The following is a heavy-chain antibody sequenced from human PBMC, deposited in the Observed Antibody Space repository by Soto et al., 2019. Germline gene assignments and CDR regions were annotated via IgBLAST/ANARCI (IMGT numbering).Heavy chain of an antibody. CDR3: ARDLVSGGPRANDAFDV. Sequence: QVQLVQSGAEMKKPGASVNISCQASGFTFSDTLINWVRQGPGQGLEWMGWINPANGNTRYSESFQGRVTISSLSSASTAYVALSDLTSEDTAVYYCARDLVSGGPRANDAFDVWGQGTMITVSS. CDR1: GFTFSDTL. CDR2: INPANGNT. V-gene: IGHV1-3*01. J-gene: IGHJ3*01. D-gene: IGHD6-25*01.